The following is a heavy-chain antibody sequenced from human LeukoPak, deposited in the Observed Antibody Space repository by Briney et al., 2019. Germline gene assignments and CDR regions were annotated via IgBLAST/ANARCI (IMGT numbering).Heavy chain of an antibody. J-gene: IGHJ4*02. V-gene: IGHV4-34*01. CDR2: INHSGST. CDR1: GGSFSGYY. D-gene: IGHD2-2*01. CDR3: ARGRGEENCSSTSCYLFDY. Sequence: SETLSLTCAVYGGSFSGYYWSWIRQPPGKGLEWIGEINHSGSTNYNPSLKSRVTISVDTSKNQFPLKLSSVTAADTAVYYCARGRGEENCSSTSCYLFDYWGQGTLVTVSS.